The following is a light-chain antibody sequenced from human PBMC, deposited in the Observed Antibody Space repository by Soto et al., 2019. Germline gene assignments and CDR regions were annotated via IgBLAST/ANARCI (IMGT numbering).Light chain of an antibody. CDR3: QQLNSYPPVT. CDR1: QGISSY. CDR2: AAS. Sequence: IQLTQSPSSLSASVGDRDTITCRASQGISSYLAWYQQKPGKAPKLLIYAASTLQSGVPSRFSGSGSGTDFTLTISSLQPEDFATYYCQQLNSYPPVTFGGGTKVEIK. V-gene: IGKV1-9*01. J-gene: IGKJ4*01.